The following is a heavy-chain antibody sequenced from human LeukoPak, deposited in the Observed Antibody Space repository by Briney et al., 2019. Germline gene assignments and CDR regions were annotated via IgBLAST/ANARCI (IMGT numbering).Heavy chain of an antibody. J-gene: IGHJ4*02. CDR2: ISAYNGNT. Sequence: ASVKVSCKASGYTFTNYGISWVGQAPGQGLEWMGWISAYNGNTNYAQKFQGRVTITADESTSTAYMELSSPRSEDTAVYYCARAGEYHDSSGYFDYWGQGTLVTVSS. V-gene: IGHV1-18*01. CDR3: ARAGEYHDSSGYFDY. CDR1: GYTFTNYG. D-gene: IGHD3-22*01.